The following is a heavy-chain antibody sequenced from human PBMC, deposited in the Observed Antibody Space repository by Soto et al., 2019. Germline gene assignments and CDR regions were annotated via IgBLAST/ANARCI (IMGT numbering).Heavy chain of an antibody. CDR2: IIPIFGTA. CDR1: GGTFSSYA. J-gene: IGHJ4*02. CDR3: ARNPDPLFYASSGYLVY. D-gene: IGHD3-22*01. Sequence: SVKVSCKASGGTFSSYAISWVRQAPGQGLEWMGGIIPIFGTANYAQKFQGRVTITADESTSTAYMELSSLRSEDTAVYYCARNPDPLFYASSGYLVYWGQGTLVTVSS. V-gene: IGHV1-69*13.